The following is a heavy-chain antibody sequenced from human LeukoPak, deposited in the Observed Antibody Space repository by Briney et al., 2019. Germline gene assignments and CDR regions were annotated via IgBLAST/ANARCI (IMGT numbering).Heavy chain of an antibody. Sequence: GGSLRLSCAASGFTVSSNYMSWVRQAPGKGPEWVSVIYSGGSTYYADSVKGRFTISRDNSKNTLYLQMNSLRAEDTAVYYCVRESRRYQLPGLNDYYYMDVWGKGTTVTVSS. V-gene: IGHV3-53*01. CDR2: IYSGGST. J-gene: IGHJ6*03. CDR1: GFTVSSNY. D-gene: IGHD2-2*01. CDR3: VRESRRYQLPGLNDYYYMDV.